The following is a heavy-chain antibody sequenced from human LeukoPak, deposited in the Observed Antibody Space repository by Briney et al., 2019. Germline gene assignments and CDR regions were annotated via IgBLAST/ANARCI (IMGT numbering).Heavy chain of an antibody. CDR3: ARADSSGYSLDENFDY. D-gene: IGHD3-22*01. CDR1: GGTLSSYA. CDR2: IIPIFGIV. V-gene: IGHV1-69*04. J-gene: IGHJ4*02. Sequence: SVKVSCKASGGTLSSYAINWVRQAPGQGLEWIGRIIPIFGIVNYAQNFQGRVTITADKSTNTAYIELSSLRSEDTAFYYCARADSSGYSLDENFDYWGQGTLVTVSS.